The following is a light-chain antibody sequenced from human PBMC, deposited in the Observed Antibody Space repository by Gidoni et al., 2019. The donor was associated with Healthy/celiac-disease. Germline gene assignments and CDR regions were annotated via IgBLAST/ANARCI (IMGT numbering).Light chain of an antibody. Sequence: DIQMTQSPSSLSAFVGDRVTITCRASQSISRYLNWYQQKPGTARKLLIYAASNLQSGVPSRFSGSGAGTDLTLTISSLQPEDFATYYCQQSYSTSITFXQXTRLXIK. CDR3: QQSYSTSIT. CDR1: QSISRY. J-gene: IGKJ5*01. CDR2: AAS. V-gene: IGKV1-39*01.